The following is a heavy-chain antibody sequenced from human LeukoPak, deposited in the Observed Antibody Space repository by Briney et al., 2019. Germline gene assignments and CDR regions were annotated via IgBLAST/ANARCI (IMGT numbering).Heavy chain of an antibody. D-gene: IGHD6-25*01. CDR3: AKESHYYSSGRGDAFDI. CDR2: ISGSGGST. CDR1: GFTFSSYA. Sequence: GGSLRLSCAASGFTFSSYAMSWVRQAPGKGLEWVSAISGSGGSTYYADSVKGRFTISRDNSKNTLYLQMNSLRAEDTAVYYCAKESHYYSSGRGDAFDIWGQGTMVTVSS. J-gene: IGHJ3*02. V-gene: IGHV3-23*01.